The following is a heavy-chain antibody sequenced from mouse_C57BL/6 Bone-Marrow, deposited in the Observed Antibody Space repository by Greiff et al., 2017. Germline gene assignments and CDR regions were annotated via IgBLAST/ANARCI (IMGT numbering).Heavy chain of an antibody. CDR2: ISSGSSTI. V-gene: IGHV5-17*01. CDR1: GFTFSDYG. J-gene: IGHJ4*01. CDR3: AITTVVATDAMDY. Sequence: EVKLVESGGGLVKPGRSLKLSCAASGFTFSDYGMHWVRQAPEKGLEWVAYISSGSSTIYYADTVKGRFTISRDNAKNTLFLQMTSLRSEDTAMYYCAITTVVATDAMDYWGQGTSVTVSS. D-gene: IGHD1-1*01.